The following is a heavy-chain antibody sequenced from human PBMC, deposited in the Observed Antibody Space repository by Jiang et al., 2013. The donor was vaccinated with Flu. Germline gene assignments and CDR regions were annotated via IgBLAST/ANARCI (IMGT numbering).Heavy chain of an antibody. Sequence: VQLLESGGGVVQPGRSLRLSCAASGFTFSSYAMHWVRQAPGKGLEWVAVISYDGSNKYYADSVKGRFTISRDNSKNTLYLQMNSLRAEDTAVYYCAREHMTTVTHDHWGQGTLVTVSS. CDR2: ISYDGSNK. D-gene: IGHD4-17*01. J-gene: IGHJ4*02. V-gene: IGHV3-30-3*01. CDR1: GFTFSSYA. CDR3: AREHMTTVTHDH.